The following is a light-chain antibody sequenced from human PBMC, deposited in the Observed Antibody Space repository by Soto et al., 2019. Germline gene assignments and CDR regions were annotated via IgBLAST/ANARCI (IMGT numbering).Light chain of an antibody. Sequence: DIHMTQSPSSLSASLGDRVAITFRASQRISNYLNWYQQKPGKAPKLLIYAASTLQSGVPSRFSGSGSGTAFTLTISSLQPEDFATYHCLQDYNYPITFGQGTRLEIK. CDR1: QRISNY. CDR3: LQDYNYPIT. CDR2: AAS. V-gene: IGKV1-39*01. J-gene: IGKJ5*01.